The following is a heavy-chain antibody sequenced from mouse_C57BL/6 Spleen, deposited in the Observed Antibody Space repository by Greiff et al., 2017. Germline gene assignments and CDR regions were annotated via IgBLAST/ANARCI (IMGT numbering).Heavy chain of an antibody. V-gene: IGHV5-4*03. CDR2: ISDGGSYT. CDR1: GFTFSSYA. CDR3: ARLGQGDY. J-gene: IGHJ2*01. Sequence: EVKLVESGGGLVKPGGSLKLSCAASGFTFSSYAMSWVRQTPEKRLEWVATISDGGSYTYYPDNVKGRFTISRDNAKNNLYLQMSHLKSEDTAMYYCARLGQGDYWGQGTTLTVSS. D-gene: IGHD3-3*01.